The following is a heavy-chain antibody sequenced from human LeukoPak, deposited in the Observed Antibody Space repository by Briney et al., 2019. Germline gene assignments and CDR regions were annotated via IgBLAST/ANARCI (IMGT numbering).Heavy chain of an antibody. Sequence: PGGSLRLSCAASGFTFSSYGMHWVRQAPGKGLEWVAVISYDGSNKYYADSVKGRFTISRDNSKNTLYLQMNSLRAEDTAVYYCAKTPGIAVAYRPGYYYYGMDVWGQGTTVTVSS. CDR1: GFTFSSYG. CDR3: AKTPGIAVAYRPGYYYYGMDV. D-gene: IGHD6-19*01. CDR2: ISYDGSNK. J-gene: IGHJ6*02. V-gene: IGHV3-30*18.